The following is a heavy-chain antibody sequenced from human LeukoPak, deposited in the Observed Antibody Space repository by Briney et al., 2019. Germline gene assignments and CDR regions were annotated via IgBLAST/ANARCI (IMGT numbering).Heavy chain of an antibody. CDR3: ARDYGGNSDAFDI. CDR2: INPNSGGT. D-gene: IGHD4-23*01. J-gene: IGHJ3*02. CDR1: GCTFTGYY. Sequence: ASVKVSCKASGCTFTGYYMHWVRQAPGQGLEWMGWINPNSGGTNYAQKFQGWVTMTRDTSISTAYMELSRLRSDDTAVYYCARDYGGNSDAFDIWGQGTMVTVSS. V-gene: IGHV1-2*04.